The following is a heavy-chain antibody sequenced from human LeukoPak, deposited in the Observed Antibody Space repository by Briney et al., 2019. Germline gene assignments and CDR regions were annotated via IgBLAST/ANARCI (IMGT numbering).Heavy chain of an antibody. Sequence: PSETLSLTCAVYGGSFSGYYWSWIRQPPGKGLEWIGEINHSGSTYYNPSLKSRVTISVDTSKNQFSLKLNSVTAADTAVYYCARSFPVAATGDWGQGTLVTVSS. D-gene: IGHD6-13*01. CDR1: GGSFSGYY. V-gene: IGHV4-34*01. CDR2: INHSGST. CDR3: ARSFPVAATGD. J-gene: IGHJ4*02.